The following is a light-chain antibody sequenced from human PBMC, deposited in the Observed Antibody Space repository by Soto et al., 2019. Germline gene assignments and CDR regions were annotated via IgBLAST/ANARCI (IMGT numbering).Light chain of an antibody. CDR1: QSVSSSS. CDR2: GAS. V-gene: IGKV3-20*01. J-gene: IGKJ2*01. CDR3: LQFDISPLYT. Sequence: EIVLTQSPGTLSLSAGERATLSCGASQSVSSSSVTWYQQKPGQAPRLLIYGASTRATGIPDRFSGSGSGTDFSLTISRLEPEDFAVYYCLQFDISPLYTFGQGTKVDIK.